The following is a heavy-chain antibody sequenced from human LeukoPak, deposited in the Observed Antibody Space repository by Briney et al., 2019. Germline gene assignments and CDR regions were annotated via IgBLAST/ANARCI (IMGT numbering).Heavy chain of an antibody. CDR3: ARGRGSGSYHFDY. J-gene: IGHJ4*02. Sequence: SETLSLTCTVSGGSISSYYWGWIRQPPGKGLEWIGYIYYSGSTNYNPSLKSRVTISVDTSKNQFSLKLSSVTAADTAVYYCARGRGSGSYHFDYWGQGTLVTVSS. V-gene: IGHV4-59*01. D-gene: IGHD3-10*01. CDR2: IYYSGST. CDR1: GGSISSYY.